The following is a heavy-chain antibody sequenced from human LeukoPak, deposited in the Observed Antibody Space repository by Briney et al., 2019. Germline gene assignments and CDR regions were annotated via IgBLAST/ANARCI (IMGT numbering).Heavy chain of an antibody. V-gene: IGHV1-69*04. J-gene: IGHJ6*02. D-gene: IGHD6-19*01. CDR3: ARDHSGYSSGSSFYYYGMDV. CDR2: IIPILGIA. Sequence: SVKVSCKASGGTFSSYAISWVRQAPGQGLEWMGRIIPILGIANYAQKFQGRVTITADKSTSTAYMELSSLRSEDTAVYYCARDHSGYSSGSSFYYYGMDVWGQGTTFTVSS. CDR1: GGTFSSYA.